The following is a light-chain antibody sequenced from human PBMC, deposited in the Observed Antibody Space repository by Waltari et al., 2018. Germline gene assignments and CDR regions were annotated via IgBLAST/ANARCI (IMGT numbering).Light chain of an antibody. CDR2: RTY. CDR3: ATWDDRLSGPV. CDR1: RSNIGSNY. Sequence: QSVVTQPPSASGNPGQTITISCSGSRSNIGSNYVFWYQQLPGTAPNLLIYRTYQRHSGVPDRFLGSKSGTSASLTISGLRPEDESDYYCATWDDRLSGPVFGGGTKLTVL. V-gene: IGLV1-47*01. J-gene: IGLJ2*01.